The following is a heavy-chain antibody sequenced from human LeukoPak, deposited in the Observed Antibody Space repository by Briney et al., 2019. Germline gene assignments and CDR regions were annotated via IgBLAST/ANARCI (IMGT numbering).Heavy chain of an antibody. CDR2: TYYMSRWYT. Sequence: KASQTLSLTCAISGDSVSSNSAAWNWIRQSPSRGLEWLGRTYYMSRWYTDYAVSMKRRITINPDTSKNQFSLQLNSVTPEDTAVYYCARSRLRGYFTYNWFDPWGQGTLVTVSS. CDR1: GDSVSSNSAA. J-gene: IGHJ5*02. CDR3: ARSRLRGYFTYNWFDP. V-gene: IGHV6-1*01. D-gene: IGHD2-15*01.